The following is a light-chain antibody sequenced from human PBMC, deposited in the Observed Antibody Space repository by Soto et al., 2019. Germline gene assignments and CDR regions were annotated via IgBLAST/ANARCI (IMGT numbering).Light chain of an antibody. V-gene: IGLV2-14*03. CDR2: DVS. CDR1: STDIGRYNY. J-gene: IGLJ1*01. Sequence: QSVLTQPASVSGSPGQSITISCTGTSTDIGRYNYVFWYQQHPGKAPKLMIYDVSNRPSGVSNRFSGSKSGNTASLTISGLQAEDEADYYCSSYTSSSTYVFGTGTKVTVL. CDR3: SSYTSSSTYV.